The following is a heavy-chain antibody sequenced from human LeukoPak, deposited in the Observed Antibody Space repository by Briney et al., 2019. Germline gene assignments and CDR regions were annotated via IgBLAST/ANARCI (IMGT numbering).Heavy chain of an antibody. Sequence: GASVKVSCKASGGTFSSYAISWVRQAPGQGLEWMGGIIPIFGTANYAQKFQGRVTITADKSTSTAYMELSSLRSEDTAVYYCARDLSRGIAAGKGYFQHWGQGTLVTVSS. CDR1: GGTFSSYA. V-gene: IGHV1-69*06. D-gene: IGHD6-25*01. CDR3: ARDLSRGIAAGKGYFQH. J-gene: IGHJ1*01. CDR2: IIPIFGTA.